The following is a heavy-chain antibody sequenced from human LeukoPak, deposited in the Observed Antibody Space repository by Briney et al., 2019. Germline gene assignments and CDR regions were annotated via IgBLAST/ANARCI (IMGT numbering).Heavy chain of an antibody. CDR2: IYHSGST. V-gene: IGHV4-38-2*02. CDR3: ARVLVYYYASSTPSYYYYYYMDV. D-gene: IGHD3-22*01. CDR1: GYSISSGYY. J-gene: IGHJ6*03. Sequence: PSETLSLTCTVSGYSISSGYYWGWIRPPPGKGLEWIGSIYHSGSTYYKPSLKSRVTISVDTYKNQFSLKLSSVTAADPAVYYCARVLVYYYASSTPSYYYYYYMDVWGKGTTVTVSS.